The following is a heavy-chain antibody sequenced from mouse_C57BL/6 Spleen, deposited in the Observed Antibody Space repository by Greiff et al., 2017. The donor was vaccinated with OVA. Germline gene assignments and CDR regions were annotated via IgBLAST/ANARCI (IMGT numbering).Heavy chain of an antibody. J-gene: IGHJ2*01. Sequence: VQLQQSGPELVKPGASVKISCKASGYSFTSYYIHWVQQRPGQGLEWIGWIYPGSGNTKYNEKFKGKATLTADTSSSTAYMQLSSLTSEDSAVYYCARSEFGDHFDYWGQGTTLTVSS. V-gene: IGHV1-66*01. CDR2: IYPGSGNT. D-gene: IGHD3-1*01. CDR1: GYSFTSYY. CDR3: ARSEFGDHFDY.